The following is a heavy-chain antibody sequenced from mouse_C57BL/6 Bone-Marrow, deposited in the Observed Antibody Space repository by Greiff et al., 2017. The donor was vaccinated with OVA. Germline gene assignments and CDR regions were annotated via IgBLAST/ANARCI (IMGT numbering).Heavy chain of an antibody. CDR1: GFSFNTYA. CDR3: VRDYYGSSYVGYFDV. V-gene: IGHV10-1*01. Sequence: DVMLVESGGGLVQPKGSLKLSCAASGFSFNTYAMNWVRQAPGKGLEWVARIRSKSNNYATYYADSVKDRFTISRDDSESMLYLQMNNLKTEDTAMYYCVRDYYGSSYVGYFDVWGTGTTVTVSS. CDR2: IRSKSNNYAT. J-gene: IGHJ1*03. D-gene: IGHD1-1*01.